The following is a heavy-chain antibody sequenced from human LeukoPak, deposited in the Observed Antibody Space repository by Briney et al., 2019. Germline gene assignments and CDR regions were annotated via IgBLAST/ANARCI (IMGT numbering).Heavy chain of an antibody. V-gene: IGHV4-4*07. Sequence: SETLSLTCTDSGGSISRNYWSWIRQPAGKRLEWIGRIHSSGSTNYNPSLKSRVSMSIKTSKKQFSLKLTSVTAADTAIYYCARGLVQGWGTHFDYWGQGTLITVSS. CDR3: ARGLVQGWGTHFDY. CDR1: GGSISRNY. J-gene: IGHJ4*02. D-gene: IGHD7-27*01. CDR2: IHSSGST.